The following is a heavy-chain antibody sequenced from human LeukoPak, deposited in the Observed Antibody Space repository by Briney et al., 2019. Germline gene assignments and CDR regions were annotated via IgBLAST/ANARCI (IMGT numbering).Heavy chain of an antibody. Sequence: GGSLRLSCGASGFTFSMYDMHWVRQAPGEGLEWVSGIAITGETYYSDSVKGRFTISREHARNSLYLQMNSLRAGDTAVYYCARPLLWFGELGYWGQGTLVTVSS. CDR1: GFTFSMYD. CDR2: IAITGET. D-gene: IGHD3-10*01. CDR3: ARPLLWFGELGY. J-gene: IGHJ4*02. V-gene: IGHV3-13*01.